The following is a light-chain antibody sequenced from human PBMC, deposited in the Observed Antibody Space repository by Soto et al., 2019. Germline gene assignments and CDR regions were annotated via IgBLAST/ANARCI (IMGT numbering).Light chain of an antibody. Sequence: DIQMSQSPSSLSASVGDRVTITCRASQSISSYLNWYQQKPGKAPKLLIYKASTLKSGVPSRSSGSGSGTEFTLTISSLQPDDFATYYCQHYNSYSEAFGQGTKVAI. CDR3: QHYNSYSEA. J-gene: IGKJ1*01. CDR1: QSISSY. CDR2: KAS. V-gene: IGKV1-5*03.